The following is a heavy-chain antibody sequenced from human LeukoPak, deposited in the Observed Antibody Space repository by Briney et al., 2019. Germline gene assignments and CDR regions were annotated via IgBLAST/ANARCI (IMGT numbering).Heavy chain of an antibody. J-gene: IGHJ5*02. CDR1: GGSFSGYY. Sequence: PSETLSLTCAVYGGSFSGYYWSAIRQPPGKGREWIGEINHSGSTNYNPPLKSRVTISVDTSKTQFSLKLSSVTAAATDVYYCAQNWKDDWFDPGDREPWSPPPQ. CDR3: AQNWKDDWFDP. CDR2: INHSGST. V-gene: IGHV4-34*01. D-gene: IGHD1-1*01.